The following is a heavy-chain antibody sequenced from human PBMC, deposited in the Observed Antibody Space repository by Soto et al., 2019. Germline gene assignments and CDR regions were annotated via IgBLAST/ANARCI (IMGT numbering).Heavy chain of an antibody. CDR3: ARDKVAGTKSFDC. CDR1: GGSISSDDYY. Sequence: QVQLQESGPGLVKPSQTLSLTCTVSGGSISSDDYYWSWIRQPPGKGLEWIGYIYYSGSTYYNPSLKSRVVLSIDTSQTPVPQKLSSVTAADTAVYYCARDKVAGTKSFDCWGQGTLVTVSS. D-gene: IGHD6-19*01. V-gene: IGHV4-30-4*01. J-gene: IGHJ4*02. CDR2: IYYSGST.